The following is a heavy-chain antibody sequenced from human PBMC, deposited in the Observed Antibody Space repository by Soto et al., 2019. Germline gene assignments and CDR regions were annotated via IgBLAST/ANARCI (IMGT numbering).Heavy chain of an antibody. D-gene: IGHD5-12*01. J-gene: IGHJ5*02. V-gene: IGHV4-30-2*01. Sequence: QMQLQESGSGLVKPSQTLSLTCAVSGASISSGDYSWCWVRQPPGKGLEWIGHIHHGGTPYYKASLKSQVTILQDRSNNQFSLSLSSVTAAVTAMYFCASVAYSGIEYFFVAWGQGILVTVSS. CDR1: GASISSGDYS. CDR3: ASVAYSGIEYFFVA. CDR2: IHHGGTP.